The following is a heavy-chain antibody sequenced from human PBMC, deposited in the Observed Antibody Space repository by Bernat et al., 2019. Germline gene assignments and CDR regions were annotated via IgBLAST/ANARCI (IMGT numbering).Heavy chain of an antibody. CDR2: ISGSGGST. Sequence: EVQLLESGGGLVQPGGSLRLSCAASGFTFSSYAMSWVRQAPGKGLEWVSAISGSGGSTYYADSVKGRFTISRDNSKNTLYLQMNSLRAEDTAVYYWARRYSGYDPDDKRVGLLQSFDYWGQGTLVTVSS. D-gene: IGHD5-12*01. J-gene: IGHJ4*02. CDR1: GFTFSSYA. V-gene: IGHV3-23*01. CDR3: ARRYSGYDPDDKRVGLLQSFDY.